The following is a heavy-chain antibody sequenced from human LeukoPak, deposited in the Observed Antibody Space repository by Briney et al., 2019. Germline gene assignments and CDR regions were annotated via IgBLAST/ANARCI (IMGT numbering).Heavy chain of an antibody. J-gene: IGHJ4*02. Sequence: GGSLRLSCAAPGFTFSNYGMHWVRQAPGKGLKWVAVIWYDGSNKYYADSVKGRFTISRDNSKNTVYLQMNSLRAEDTAVYYCARASDSGWSYFDYWGQGTLVTVSS. CDR3: ARASDSGWSYFDY. CDR1: GFTFSNYG. CDR2: IWYDGSNK. D-gene: IGHD6-19*01. V-gene: IGHV3-33*01.